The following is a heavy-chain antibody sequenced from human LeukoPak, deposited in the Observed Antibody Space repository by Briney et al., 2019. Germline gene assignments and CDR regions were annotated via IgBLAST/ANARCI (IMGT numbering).Heavy chain of an antibody. Sequence: GGSLRLSCAASGFTFSNYAMSWVRQAPGKGLEWVSAISGSASSTYYADSVKGRFTISRDNSKNTLYLQMNSLRAEDTAVYYCASRFHRGYSYGYKGLLDYWGQGTLVTVSS. CDR1: GFTFSNYA. J-gene: IGHJ4*02. V-gene: IGHV3-23*01. CDR2: ISGSASST. CDR3: ASRFHRGYSYGYKGLLDY. D-gene: IGHD5-18*01.